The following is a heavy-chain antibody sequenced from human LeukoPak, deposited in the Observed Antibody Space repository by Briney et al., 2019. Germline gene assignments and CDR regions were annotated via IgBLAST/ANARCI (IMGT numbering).Heavy chain of an antibody. V-gene: IGHV3-33*01. CDR2: IWYDGSNK. CDR1: GFTLSSYG. D-gene: IGHD2-21*02. Sequence: GGSLRLSCAASGFTLSSYGMHWVRQAPGKGLEWVAVIWYDGSNKYYADSVKGRFTISRDNSKNTLYLQMNSLRAEDTAVYYCARLIVVVTASHAFDIWGQGTMVTVSS. J-gene: IGHJ3*02. CDR3: ARLIVVVTASHAFDI.